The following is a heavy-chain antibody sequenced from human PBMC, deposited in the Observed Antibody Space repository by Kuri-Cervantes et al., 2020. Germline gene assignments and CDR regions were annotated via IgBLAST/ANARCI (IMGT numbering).Heavy chain of an antibody. Sequence: ASVKVSCKASGYTFSSYGITWVRQAPGQGLEWMGWISTYSTDTVYARKFQGRVTISKDTSTSTAYMELRSLRSDDMAVYYCARDPGGHFDYWGQGTLVTVSS. CDR1: GYTFSSYG. CDR2: ISTYSTDT. D-gene: IGHD2-8*02. V-gene: IGHV1-18*03. J-gene: IGHJ4*02. CDR3: ARDPGGHFDY.